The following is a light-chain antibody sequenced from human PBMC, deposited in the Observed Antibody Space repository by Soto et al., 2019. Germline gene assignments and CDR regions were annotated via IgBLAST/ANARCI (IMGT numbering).Light chain of an antibody. CDR2: YAS. J-gene: IGKJ5*01. CDR3: QQRSNWIT. V-gene: IGKV3-11*01. Sequence: EIVLTQSPATLSLSPGERATLSCRASQSVSTYLAWYQQKPGQAPRLLIYYASNRATGIPARFSGSGSGTDFTLTISSLEPEDFAVYYCQQRSNWITFGQGTRLEIK. CDR1: QSVSTY.